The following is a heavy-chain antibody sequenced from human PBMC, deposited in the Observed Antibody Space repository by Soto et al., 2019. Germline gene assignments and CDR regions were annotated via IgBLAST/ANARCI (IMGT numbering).Heavy chain of an antibody. D-gene: IGHD3-10*01. CDR2: IVPLLRKA. V-gene: IGHV1-69*01. CDR1: GGTFSTFV. CDR3: ASRVKDGMDGAAEF. Sequence: QVQRVQSGAEVKKPGSSVEVSCKASGGTFSTFVISWLRQAPGQGLEWVGGIVPLLRKADYAQKFQDRVTIIADESTSTAYMEMSSLRSVDTAMYYCASRVKDGMDGAAEFWGLGTQVTVSS. J-gene: IGHJ4*02.